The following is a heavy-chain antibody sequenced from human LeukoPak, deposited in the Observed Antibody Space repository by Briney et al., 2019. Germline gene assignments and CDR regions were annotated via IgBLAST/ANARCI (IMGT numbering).Heavy chain of an antibody. J-gene: IGHJ1*01. V-gene: IGHV1-2*02. CDR2: INPNSGAT. D-gene: IGHD2-21*01. Sequence: ASVTVSCQASGYTFPDYYMHRLRQAPGQGREWMGWINPNSGATNYAQTFQGRVTMTRDTSIGKDHVELGGLRSDDTAVYYCARGGEGEQHWGEGTLVTVSS. CDR3: ARGGEGEQH. CDR1: GYTFPDYY.